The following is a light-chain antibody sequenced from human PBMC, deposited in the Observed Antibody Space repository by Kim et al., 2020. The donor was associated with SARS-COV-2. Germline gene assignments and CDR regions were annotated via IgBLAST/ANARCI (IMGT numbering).Light chain of an antibody. Sequence: DIQMTQSPSSLAASVGDRVTITCRASQSINAYLNWYQQKPGKAPKLLIYAASTLQSGVPSWFSGSGSGTDFTLTITSLQPEDFATYYCQQSQTAPLLTFGGGTKVDIK. V-gene: IGKV1-39*01. J-gene: IGKJ4*01. CDR3: QQSQTAPLLT. CDR2: AAS. CDR1: QSINAY.